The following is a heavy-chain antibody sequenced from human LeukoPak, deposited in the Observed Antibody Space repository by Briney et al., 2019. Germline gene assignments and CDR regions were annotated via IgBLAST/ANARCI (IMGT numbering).Heavy chain of an antibody. D-gene: IGHD3-22*01. Sequence: GGSLRLSCAASGFTFSSYWMSWVRQAPGKGLEWVANIKQDGSEKYYVDSVKGRFTISRDNVKNSLYLQMNSLRAEDTAVYYCARVQTKRAYYYDSRLYGMDVWDQGTTVTVSS. J-gene: IGHJ6*02. CDR1: GFTFSSYW. CDR3: ARVQTKRAYYYDSRLYGMDV. V-gene: IGHV3-7*01. CDR2: IKQDGSEK.